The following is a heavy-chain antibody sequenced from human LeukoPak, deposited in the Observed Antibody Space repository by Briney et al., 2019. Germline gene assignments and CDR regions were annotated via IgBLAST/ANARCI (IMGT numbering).Heavy chain of an antibody. J-gene: IGHJ4*02. Sequence: GGSLRLSCAASGFTFSSYAMSWVRQAPGKGLEWVSAISGSGGSTYYADSVKGRFTISRDNSTNTLYLQMNSLRAEDTAVYYCASGGFYDFWSGYYTPFDYWGQGTLVTVSS. CDR2: ISGSGGST. CDR3: ASGGFYDFWSGYYTPFDY. CDR1: GFTFSSYA. D-gene: IGHD3-3*01. V-gene: IGHV3-23*01.